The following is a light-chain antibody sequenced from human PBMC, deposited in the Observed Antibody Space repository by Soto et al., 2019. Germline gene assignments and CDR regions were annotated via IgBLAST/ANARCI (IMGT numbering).Light chain of an antibody. V-gene: IGKV3-20*01. CDR1: QSVSSNY. CDR3: QQYGRSPPFA. CDR2: GAS. J-gene: IGKJ2*01. Sequence: EIVLTQSPGTLSLSPGERATLSCRASQSVSSNYIAWYQQNPGQAPRLLIYGASTRATGIPDGFSGSGSGTDFTLTISRLEPEDFAVYFCQQYGRSPPFAFGQGTKVEIK.